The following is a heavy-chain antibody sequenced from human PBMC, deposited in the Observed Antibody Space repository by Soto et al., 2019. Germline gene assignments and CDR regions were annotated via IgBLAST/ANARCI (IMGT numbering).Heavy chain of an antibody. CDR1: GYTFTGYY. J-gene: IGHJ4*02. D-gene: IGHD7-27*01. Sequence: ASVKVSCKASGYTFTGYYMHWVRQAPGQGLEGMGWINPNSGGTNYAQKFQGWVTMTRDTSISTAYMELSRLRSDDTAVYYCARVAELGMVNYFDYWGQGSLVTVSS. V-gene: IGHV1-2*04. CDR2: INPNSGGT. CDR3: ARVAELGMVNYFDY.